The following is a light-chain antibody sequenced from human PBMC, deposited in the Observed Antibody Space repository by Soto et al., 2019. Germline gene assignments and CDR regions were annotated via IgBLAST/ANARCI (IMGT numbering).Light chain of an antibody. V-gene: IGLV2-14*01. CDR1: SSDVGGYNY. CDR3: SSYTSISTLVV. Sequence: QSALTQPASVSGSPGQSITISCTGTSSDVGGYNYVSWYQQHPGKAPKLMIYEVSNRPSGVSNRFSGSKSGNTASLTISGLQAEDEAHYYCSSYTSISTLVVFGGGTKVTVL. J-gene: IGLJ2*01. CDR2: EVS.